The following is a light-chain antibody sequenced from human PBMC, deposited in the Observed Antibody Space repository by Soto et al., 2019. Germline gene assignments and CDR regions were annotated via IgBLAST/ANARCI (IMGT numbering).Light chain of an antibody. Sequence: ELVLTQSPATLSLSPGEGAALSCRASQSVSRFLAWYQQKPGQAPRLLIYGASNRATGIPTRFSGSGSGTDFTLTISSLEAEDFALYYCHQRSTWPLTFGGGTKVEIK. V-gene: IGKV3-11*01. CDR3: HQRSTWPLT. J-gene: IGKJ4*01. CDR2: GAS. CDR1: QSVSRF.